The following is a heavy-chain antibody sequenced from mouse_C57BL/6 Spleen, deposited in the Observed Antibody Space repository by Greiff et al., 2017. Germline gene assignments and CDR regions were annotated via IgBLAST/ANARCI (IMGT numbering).Heavy chain of an antibody. CDR2: INPSNGGT. CDR1: GYTFTSYW. CDR3: ARDGGWLLPAWFAY. D-gene: IGHD2-3*01. Sequence: QVQLQQPGTELVKPGASVKLSCKASGYTFTSYWMHWVKQRPGHGLEWIGNINPSNGGTNYNEKFKSKATLTVDKSSSTAYMQLSSLTSEDSAVYYCARDGGWLLPAWFAYWGQGTLVTVSA. V-gene: IGHV1-53*01. J-gene: IGHJ3*01.